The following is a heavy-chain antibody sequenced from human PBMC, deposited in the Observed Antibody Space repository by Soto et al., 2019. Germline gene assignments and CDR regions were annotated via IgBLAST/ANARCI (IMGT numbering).Heavy chain of an antibody. CDR1: GGSISSYY. J-gene: IGHJ4*01. V-gene: IGHV4-59*01. Sequence: SETLSLTCTVSGGSISSYYWSWIRQPPGKGLEWIGYIYYSGSTNYNPSLKSRVTISVDTSKDQFSLKLSSVTAADTAVYYCARFYYDSSGYYQIDYWGHGTLVTVSS. CDR3: ARFYYDSSGYYQIDY. CDR2: IYYSGST. D-gene: IGHD3-22*01.